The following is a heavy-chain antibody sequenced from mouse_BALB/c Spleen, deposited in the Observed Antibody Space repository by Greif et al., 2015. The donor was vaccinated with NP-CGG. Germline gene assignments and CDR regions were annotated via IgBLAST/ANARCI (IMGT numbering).Heavy chain of an antibody. CDR3: ARAGAYDGYYGFAY. V-gene: IGHV1-67*01. Sequence: VQLQQSGPELVRPGVSVKISCKGSSYTFTDYAMHWVKQSHAKSLEWIGVISTYYGNTNYNQKFKGKATMTVDKSSSTAYMELARLTSEDSAVYYCARAGAYDGYYGFAYWGQGTLVTVSA. D-gene: IGHD2-3*01. CDR1: SYTFTDYA. J-gene: IGHJ3*01. CDR2: ISTYYGNT.